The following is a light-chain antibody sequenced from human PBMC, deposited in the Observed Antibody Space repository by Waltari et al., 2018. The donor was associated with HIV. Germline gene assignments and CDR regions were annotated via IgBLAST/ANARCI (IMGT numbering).Light chain of an antibody. V-gene: IGLV2-18*02. CDR2: EVT. CDR3: SSYSSSSTWV. Sequence: QSALTQPPSVSGSPGQSVTISCTGTSSDVGSYNPVSWDQQPPGTAPKLMIYEVTNRPSGVPDRFSGSKSGNTASLTISGLQAEDEAHYYCSSYSSSSTWVFGGGTKLTVL. J-gene: IGLJ3*02. CDR1: SSDVGSYNP.